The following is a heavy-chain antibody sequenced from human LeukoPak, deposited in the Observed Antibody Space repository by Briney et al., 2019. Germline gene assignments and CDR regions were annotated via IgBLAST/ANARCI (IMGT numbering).Heavy chain of an antibody. J-gene: IGHJ4*02. CDR3: ARGLEYSSSWYFDY. V-gene: IGHV3-48*01. CDR2: IRSSGNTM. Sequence: GGSLRLSCAASGFTFSNFGMNWVRQAPGKGLEWVSYIRSSGNTMYYADSVKGRFTISRDNAKNSLYLQMNTLRAEDTAVYYCARGLEYSSSWYFDYWGQGTLVTVSS. D-gene: IGHD6-13*01. CDR1: GFTFSNFG.